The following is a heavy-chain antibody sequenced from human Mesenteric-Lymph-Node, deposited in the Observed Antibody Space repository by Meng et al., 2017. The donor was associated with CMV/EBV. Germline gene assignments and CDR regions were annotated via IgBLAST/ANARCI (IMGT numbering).Heavy chain of an antibody. V-gene: IGHV1-18*01. Sequence: WVRQAPGQGLEWMGWISGYSGNANYAQKFQDRVTMTTDTSTSTAYMELRSLRSDDTAVYYCARTIGPGGGVLGYCSSSNCYDNWFDPWGQGTLVTVSS. D-gene: IGHD2-2*01. J-gene: IGHJ5*02. CDR3: ARTIGPGGGVLGYCSSSNCYDNWFDP. CDR2: ISGYSGNA.